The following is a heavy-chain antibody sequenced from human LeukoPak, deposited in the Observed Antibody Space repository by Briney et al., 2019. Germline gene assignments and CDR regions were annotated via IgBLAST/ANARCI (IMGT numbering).Heavy chain of an antibody. D-gene: IGHD6-19*01. CDR3: ARFVVGQWLINY. CDR1: GGSFSGYY. Sequence: SETLSLTCAVYGGSFSGYYWSWIRQPPGKGLEWIGEINHSGSTNYNPSLKSRVTVAVDTSKNQFSLKLSSVTAADTAVYYCARFVVGQWLINYWGQGALVTVSS. J-gene: IGHJ4*02. CDR2: INHSGST. V-gene: IGHV4-34*01.